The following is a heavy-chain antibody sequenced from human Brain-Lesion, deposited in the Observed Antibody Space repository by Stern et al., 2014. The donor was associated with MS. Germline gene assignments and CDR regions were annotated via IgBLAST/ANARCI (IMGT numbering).Heavy chain of an antibody. D-gene: IGHD3-3*01. Sequence: ESGPALVTPTQTPTLTCTFSGFSLRTDGVGVGWVRQPPGQAPERLALIYWDNDTRSNPSPRIRLTITKATSRTHVALPLTNMDPVDAATYYCAHRRPHYASWDNGDFDYWGQGALVTVSS. J-gene: IGHJ4*02. CDR2: IYWDNDT. V-gene: IGHV2-5*02. CDR3: AHRRPHYASWDNGDFDY. CDR1: GFSLRTDGVG.